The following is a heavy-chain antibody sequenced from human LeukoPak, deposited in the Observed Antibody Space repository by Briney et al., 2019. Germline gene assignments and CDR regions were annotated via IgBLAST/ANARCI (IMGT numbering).Heavy chain of an antibody. D-gene: IGHD2-2*01. J-gene: IGHJ6*02. CDR3: ARGGDIVVVSLSVRPNDYYYGMDV. Sequence: PSETLSLTCAVYGGSFSGYYWSWIRQPPGKGLEWIGEINHSGSTNYNPSLKSRVTISVDTSKDQFSLKLSSVTAADTAVYYCARGGDIVVVSLSVRPNDYYYGMDVWGQGTTVTVSS. CDR2: INHSGST. V-gene: IGHV4-34*01. CDR1: GGSFSGYY.